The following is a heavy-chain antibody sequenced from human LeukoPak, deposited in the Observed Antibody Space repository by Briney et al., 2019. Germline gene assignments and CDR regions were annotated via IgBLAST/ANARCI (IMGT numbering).Heavy chain of an antibody. J-gene: IGHJ4*02. CDR3: AKGGRLQGRFFDY. V-gene: IGHV3-23*01. D-gene: IGHD4-11*01. CDR1: GFTFSNYA. CDR2: ISGSGGST. Sequence: GGSLRLSCAASGFTFSNYAMSWVRQAPGKGLEWVSAISGSGGSTYYADSVKGRFTISRDNSKNTLYLQMNSLRAEDTAVYYCAKGGRLQGRFFDYWGQGTLVTVSS.